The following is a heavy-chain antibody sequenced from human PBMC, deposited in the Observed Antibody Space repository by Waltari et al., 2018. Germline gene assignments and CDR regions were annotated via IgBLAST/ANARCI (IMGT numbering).Heavy chain of an antibody. CDR1: GLPLSNYR. D-gene: IGHD1-1*01. CDR3: VRVDNNGLEPFDY. Sequence: EVQLVESGGDLVQPGGSLRLSCAAPGLPLSNYRLHWVRQAPGKGLVWVSCIKGDGSRMTYADSVKGRFTLSRDNAKSTVYLQRSSLRAEDTALYYCVRVDNNGLEPFDYWGQGTLVTVSS. J-gene: IGHJ4*02. V-gene: IGHV3-74*01. CDR2: IKGDGSRM.